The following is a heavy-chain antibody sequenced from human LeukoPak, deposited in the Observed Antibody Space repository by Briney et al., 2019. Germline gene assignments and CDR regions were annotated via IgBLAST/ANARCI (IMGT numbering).Heavy chain of an antibody. CDR3: ARHVFGVRGVIVYYYYYYMDV. CDR2: INHSGST. D-gene: IGHD3-10*01. Sequence: NPSETLSLTCAVYGGSFSGYYWSWIRQPPGKGLEWIGEINHSGSTNYNPSLKSRVTISVDTSKNQFSLKLSFVTAADTAVYYCARHVFGVRGVIVYYYYYYMDVWGKGTTVTISS. J-gene: IGHJ6*03. CDR1: GGSFSGYY. V-gene: IGHV4-34*01.